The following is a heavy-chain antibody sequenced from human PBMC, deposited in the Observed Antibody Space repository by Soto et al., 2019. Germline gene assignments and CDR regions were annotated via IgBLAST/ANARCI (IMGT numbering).Heavy chain of an antibody. J-gene: IGHJ5*02. D-gene: IGHD4-4*01. CDR3: AKVSTVTTYHWFDP. CDR2: ISHDGSNK. CDR1: GFTFSRYG. V-gene: IGHV3-30*18. Sequence: GGSLRLSCAASGFTFSRYGMHWVRQAPGKGLGWVAVISHDGSNKYYADSVKGRFTISRDNSKNTLFLHMNSLRAEDTAVYYCAKVSTVTTYHWFDPWGQGTLVTVSS.